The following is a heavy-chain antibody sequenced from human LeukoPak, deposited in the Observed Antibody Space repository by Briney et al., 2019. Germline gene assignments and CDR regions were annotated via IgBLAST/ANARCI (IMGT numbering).Heavy chain of an antibody. CDR2: INHSGST. D-gene: IGHD6-19*01. J-gene: IGHJ4*02. V-gene: IGHV4-34*01. Sequence: SETLSLTCAVYGASFSGYYWSWIRQPPGKGLEWIGEINHSGSTNYNPSLKSRVTISVDTSKNQFSLKLSSVTAADTAVYYCARESLAGFDYWGQGTLVTVSS. CDR3: ARESLAGFDY. CDR1: GASFSGYY.